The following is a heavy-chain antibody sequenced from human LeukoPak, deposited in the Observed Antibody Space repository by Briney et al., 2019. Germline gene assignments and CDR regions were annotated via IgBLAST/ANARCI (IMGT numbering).Heavy chain of an antibody. V-gene: IGHV1-2*04. Sequence: ASVKVSCKASGYTFTGYYMHWVRQAPGQGLEWMGWINPNSGGTNYAQKFRGWVTMTRDTSISTAYMELSRLRSDDTAVYYCARELRRGSYRRFDYWGQGTLVTVSS. J-gene: IGHJ4*02. D-gene: IGHD3-16*02. CDR1: GYTFTGYY. CDR2: INPNSGGT. CDR3: ARELRRGSYRRFDY.